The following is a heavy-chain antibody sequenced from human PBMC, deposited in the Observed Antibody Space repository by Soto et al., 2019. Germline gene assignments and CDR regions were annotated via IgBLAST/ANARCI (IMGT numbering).Heavy chain of an antibody. Sequence: LAWIRQPPGKGXEWXAXIYYSGSTFYNPSLKSRXTISLDPAENQVSLKLRSVTAAHTAVYXCTRHQEGWXFAFWGYGTLVTVS. J-gene: IGHJ4*03. CDR3: TRHQEGWXFAF. CDR2: IYYSGST. V-gene: IGHV4-39*01.